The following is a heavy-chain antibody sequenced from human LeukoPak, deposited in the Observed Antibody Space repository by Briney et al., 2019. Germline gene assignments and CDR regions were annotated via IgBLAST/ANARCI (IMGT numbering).Heavy chain of an antibody. CDR2: IYYSGST. J-gene: IGHJ4*02. D-gene: IGHD6-19*01. CDR3: ARRQGSGWYDYFDY. CDR1: GGSISSDY. V-gene: IGHV4-59*08. Sequence: SETLSLTCTVSGGSISSDYWSWIRQPPGKGLELIGYIYYSGSTKYNPSLKSRVTMSVDTSKNQLSLKLSSVTAADTAVHYCARRQGSGWYDYFDYWGQGILVTVSS.